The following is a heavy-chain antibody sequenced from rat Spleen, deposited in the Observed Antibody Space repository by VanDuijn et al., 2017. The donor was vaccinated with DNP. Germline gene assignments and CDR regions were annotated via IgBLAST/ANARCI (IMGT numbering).Heavy chain of an antibody. J-gene: IGHJ2*01. Sequence: EVQLQESGSGLVKPSQSLSLTCSVTGYSITSNYWGWIRKFPGDKMEYIGHISYSGGTNYNPSFKSRISITRDTSKNHFFLHLNSVTIEDTATYYCARWTRYFDYWGQGVMVTVSS. CDR2: ISYSGGT. CDR1: GYSITSNY. V-gene: IGHV3-1*01. CDR3: ARWTRYFDY. D-gene: IGHD1-7*01.